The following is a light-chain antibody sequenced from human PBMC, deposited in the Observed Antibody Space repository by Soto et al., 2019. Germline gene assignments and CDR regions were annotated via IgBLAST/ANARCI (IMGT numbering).Light chain of an antibody. CDR2: RAF. Sequence: EIVMTQSPATLSLSPGERATLSCRASLSVSSDLAWYRQKPGQAPRLLIYRAFTRATGIPARFSGSGFGTDFTLTISSLQSEDFAVYYCQQYNNWPLTFGGGTKVAIK. CDR3: QQYNNWPLT. V-gene: IGKV3-15*01. CDR1: LSVSSD. J-gene: IGKJ4*01.